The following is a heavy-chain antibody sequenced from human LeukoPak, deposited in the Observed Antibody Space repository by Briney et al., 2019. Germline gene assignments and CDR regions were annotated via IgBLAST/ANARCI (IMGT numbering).Heavy chain of an antibody. CDR1: GFPFSTYA. CDR3: ARDGGLLPDN. V-gene: IGHV3-74*01. J-gene: IGHJ4*02. Sequence: GGSLRLSCAASGFPFSTYAMHWVRQPPGKGLVWISRISPDGNSRGYADSVKGRFIISRDSATNTLSLQMNSLTADDTAVYYCARDGGLLPDNWGKGTLATVSS. CDR2: ISPDGNSR. D-gene: IGHD2-21*02.